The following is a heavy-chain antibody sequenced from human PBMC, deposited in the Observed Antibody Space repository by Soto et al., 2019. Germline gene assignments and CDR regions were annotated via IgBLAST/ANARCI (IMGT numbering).Heavy chain of an antibody. CDR2: IYHSGST. V-gene: IGHV4-30-2*01. CDR1: GGSISSGGYS. CDR3: ACSGYYQNSGMDV. D-gene: IGHD3-22*01. Sequence: QLQLQESGSGLVKPSQTLSLTCAVSGGSISSGGYSWSWIRQPPGKGLEWIGYIYHSGSTYYNPYLKSRITISVDRSKNQFSLKLSSVTAADTAVYYCACSGYYQNSGMDVWGQGTTVTVSS. J-gene: IGHJ6*02.